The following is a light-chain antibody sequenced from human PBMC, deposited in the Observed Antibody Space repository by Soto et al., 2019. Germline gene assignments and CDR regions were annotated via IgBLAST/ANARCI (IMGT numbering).Light chain of an antibody. CDR1: SSDVGGYNY. V-gene: IGLV2-8*01. CDR3: SSYTSSSPYV. J-gene: IGLJ1*01. Sequence: QSVLAQSPSASGSPGQSVTISCIGTSSDVGGYNYVSWYQHHPGKAPKLIIYEVTKRPSGVPDRFSGSRSGNTASLTISGLQAEDEADYYCSSYTSSSPYVFGTGTKGTVL. CDR2: EVT.